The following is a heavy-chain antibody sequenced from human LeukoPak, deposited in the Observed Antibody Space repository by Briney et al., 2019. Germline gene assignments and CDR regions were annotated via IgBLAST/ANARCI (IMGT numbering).Heavy chain of an antibody. J-gene: IGHJ4*02. CDR2: ISYDGSNK. CDR3: ARENRLGELSLSSNFDY. Sequence: PGGSLRLSCAASGFSFSSYAMHWVRQAPGKGLEWVAVISYDGSNKYYADSVKGRFTISRDNAKNSLYLQMNSLRAEDTAVYYCARENRLGELSLSSNFDYWGQGTLVTVSS. V-gene: IGHV3-30-3*01. CDR1: GFSFSSYA. D-gene: IGHD3-16*02.